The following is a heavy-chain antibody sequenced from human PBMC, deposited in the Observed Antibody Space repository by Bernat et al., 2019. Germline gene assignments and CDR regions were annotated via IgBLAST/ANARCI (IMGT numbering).Heavy chain of an antibody. V-gene: IGHV3-30*18. CDR3: AKDRLHKVLESVDF. CDR1: GFTFSSYG. J-gene: IGHJ4*02. Sequence: QVQLVESGGGVVQPGRSLRLSCAASGFTFSSYGMHWVRQAPGKGLEWVAVMSYDGNNKYYADSLKGRFTISRDNSKNTLYLQMNSLRSEDTGVYYCAKDRLHKVLESVDFWGQRTLVIVSS. D-gene: IGHD4/OR15-4a*01. CDR2: MSYDGNNK.